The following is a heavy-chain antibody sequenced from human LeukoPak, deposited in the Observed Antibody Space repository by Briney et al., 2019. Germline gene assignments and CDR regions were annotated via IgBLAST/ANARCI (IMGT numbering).Heavy chain of an antibody. CDR2: IKEDGSAT. CDR3: ARDSPGYLAYDS. Sequence: GGSLRLSCAASGFTFSTYWMTWVRQAPGKGPGWVANIKEDGSATYYVDSVEGRFTISRDNAKKSLYLQMNSLRAEDTAVYYCARDSPGYLAYDSWGQGTLVTVSS. CDR1: GFTFSTYW. D-gene: IGHD1-1*01. J-gene: IGHJ4*02. V-gene: IGHV3-7*04.